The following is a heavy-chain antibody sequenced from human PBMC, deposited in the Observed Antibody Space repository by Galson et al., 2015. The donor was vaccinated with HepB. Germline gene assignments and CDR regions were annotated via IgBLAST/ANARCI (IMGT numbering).Heavy chain of an antibody. CDR1: SGSFTNYD. V-gene: IGHV4-34*01. D-gene: IGHD2-21*01. J-gene: IGHJ1*01. CDR2: VNRGGSA. Sequence: ETLSLTCGVSSGSFTNYDWNWVRQAPGKGPEWIGEVNRGGSANVNPSLQSRVTTTRDTSKSQFSLRLRSITAADTAMYYCVAGPFGPRFQFWYSPVYLQHWGRGTQVIVSA. CDR3: VAGPFGPRFQFWYSPVYLQH.